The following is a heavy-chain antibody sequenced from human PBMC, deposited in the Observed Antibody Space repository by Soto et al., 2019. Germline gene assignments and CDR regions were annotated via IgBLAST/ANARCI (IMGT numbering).Heavy chain of an antibody. V-gene: IGHV3-43*01. Sequence: GGSLRLSCAASGFRFDDYRIHWVRQAPGKGLEWVCFISWDGADTYYADSVRGRFIISRDNSKNSVYLQMNSLRPEDTALYYCTKEIEVALNYGMDGWGQGTTVTVSS. D-gene: IGHD2-21*01. CDR1: GFRFDDYR. J-gene: IGHJ6*02. CDR3: TKEIEVALNYGMDG. CDR2: ISWDGADT.